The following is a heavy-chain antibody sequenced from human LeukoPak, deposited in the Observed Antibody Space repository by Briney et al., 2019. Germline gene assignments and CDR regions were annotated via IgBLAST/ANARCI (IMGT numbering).Heavy chain of an antibody. CDR3: AKEHDYTNAAPEWGFDS. V-gene: IGHV3-23*01. CDR1: GFTFSVYA. CDR2: ISGSSSHT. Sequence: GGSLRLSCAASGFTFSVYAMSWVHQAPGKGLEWVSGISGSSSHTKDADFVRGRFTIYRDNSRNTLFLQLNSLTAEDTAVYYCAKEHDYTNAAPEWGFDSWGQGSLVIVSS. D-gene: IGHD2-2*02. J-gene: IGHJ4*02.